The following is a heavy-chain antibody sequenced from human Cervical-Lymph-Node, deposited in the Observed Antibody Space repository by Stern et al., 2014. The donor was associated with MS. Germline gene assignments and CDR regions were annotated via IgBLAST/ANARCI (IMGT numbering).Heavy chain of an antibody. D-gene: IGHD2-15*01. CDR1: GHTFDYG. CDR2: ISAYNGNT. Sequence: QVQLVQYGTEVKKPGASVRVSCKASGHTFDYGISWMRQAPRQGLEWMGWISAYNGNTKSLQKLQDRFTMTTDSSTKTVFMELRSLSEDDTAIYYCARDSSDGFDSWGQGTLVIVSS. J-gene: IGHJ4*02. V-gene: IGHV1-18*01. CDR3: ARDSSDGFDS.